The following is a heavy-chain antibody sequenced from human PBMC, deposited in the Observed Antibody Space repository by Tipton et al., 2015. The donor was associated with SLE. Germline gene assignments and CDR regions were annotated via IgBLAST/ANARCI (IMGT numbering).Heavy chain of an antibody. Sequence: GSLRLSCVASGFTFSSYWMHWVRQAPGKGLVWVSHIKTDGSATNYADSVKGRFTISRDNAKNTLYLQMNSLRAEDTALYYCARGVTVVDGLVSLKWSPYYFDYWGQGTLVTVSS. D-gene: IGHD3-10*01. CDR1: GFTFSSYW. J-gene: IGHJ4*02. V-gene: IGHV3-74*01. CDR3: ARGVTVVDGLVSLKWSPYYFDY. CDR2: IKTDGSAT.